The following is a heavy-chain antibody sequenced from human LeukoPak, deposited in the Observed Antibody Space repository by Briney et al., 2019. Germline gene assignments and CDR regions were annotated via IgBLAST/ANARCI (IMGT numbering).Heavy chain of an antibody. CDR2: ISRSATTI. J-gene: IGHJ4*02. CDR3: ARVGALSSSWLLY. D-gene: IGHD6-13*01. Sequence: GGSLRLSCAASGFTVSGHYVNWVRQAPGKGLEWVSSISRSATTIYYADSVKGRFTICRDNAKNSLYLQMNSLRAEDTAVYFCARVGALSSSWLLYWGQGTLVTVSS. V-gene: IGHV3-48*03. CDR1: GFTVSGHY.